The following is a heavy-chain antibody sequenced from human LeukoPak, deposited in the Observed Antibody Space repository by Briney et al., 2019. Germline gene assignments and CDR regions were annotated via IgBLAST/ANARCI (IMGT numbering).Heavy chain of an antibody. CDR3: ARDWVGATPFDP. V-gene: IGHV1-2*02. CDR1: GYTFTGYY. J-gene: IGHJ5*02. CDR2: INPNSGGT. D-gene: IGHD1-26*01. Sequence: GASVKVSCKASGYTFTGYYMHWVRQAPGQGLEWMGWINPNSGGTNYAQKLQGRVTMTTDTSTSTAYMELRSLRSDDTAVYYCARDWVGATPFDPWGQGTLVTVSS.